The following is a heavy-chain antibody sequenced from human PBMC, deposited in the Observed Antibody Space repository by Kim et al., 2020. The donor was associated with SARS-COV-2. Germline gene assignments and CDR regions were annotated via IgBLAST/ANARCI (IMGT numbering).Heavy chain of an antibody. V-gene: IGHV5-51*01. J-gene: IGHJ4*02. D-gene: IGHD2-21*01. CDR2: IYPGDFET. CDR3: AMSYFWALDF. Sequence: GESLKISCKTSGYTFTKYWIGWVRQRPGKGLEWMGIIYPGDFETRYSPSFQGQVTISADKSISTAFLQWTSLEASDTAMYYCAMSYFWALDFWGQGTLVTVSS. CDR1: GYTFTKYW.